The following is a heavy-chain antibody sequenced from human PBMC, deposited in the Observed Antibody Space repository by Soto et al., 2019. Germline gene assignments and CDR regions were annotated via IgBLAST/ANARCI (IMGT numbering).Heavy chain of an antibody. Sequence: PSETLSLTCTVSGGSVTNSSYYWGWIRQSPGKGLEWIGSVYYRGRSYSKSSVKSRVTISVDTSKNQFSLNLNSVTASDTAVYFCVSQRTTVITHDYFDYWRPGALVTVSS. CDR3: VSQRTTVITHDYFDY. CDR2: VYYRGRS. D-gene: IGHD4-4*01. V-gene: IGHV4-39*01. CDR1: GGSVTNSSYY. J-gene: IGHJ4*02.